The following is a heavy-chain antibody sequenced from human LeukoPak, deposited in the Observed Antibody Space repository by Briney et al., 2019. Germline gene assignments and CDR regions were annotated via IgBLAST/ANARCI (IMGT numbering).Heavy chain of an antibody. J-gene: IGHJ4*02. CDR3: ARGIVGATTGD. D-gene: IGHD1-26*01. Sequence: ASVKVSCKASGYTFTGYYMHWVRQAPGQGLEWMGWTNPNRGGTNYAQKFQGRVTMTRDTYISTAYMELSRLRSDDTAVYYCARGIVGATTGDWGQGTLVTVSS. V-gene: IGHV1-2*02. CDR2: TNPNRGGT. CDR1: GYTFTGYY.